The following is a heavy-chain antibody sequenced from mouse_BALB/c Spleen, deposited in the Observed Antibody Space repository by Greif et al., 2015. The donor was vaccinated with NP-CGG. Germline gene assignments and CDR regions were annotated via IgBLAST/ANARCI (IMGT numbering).Heavy chain of an antibody. CDR3: ARRTGTEAMDY. Sequence: LMESGPELVKPGASVKISCKASGYPFTDYYINWVKQKPGQGLEWIGWIYPGSGNTKYNEKFKGKATLTVDTSSSTAYMQLSSLTSEDTAVYFCARRTGTEAMDYWGQGTSVTVSS. J-gene: IGHJ4*01. V-gene: IGHV1-84*02. CDR2: IYPGSGNT. CDR1: GYPFTDYY. D-gene: IGHD4-1*01.